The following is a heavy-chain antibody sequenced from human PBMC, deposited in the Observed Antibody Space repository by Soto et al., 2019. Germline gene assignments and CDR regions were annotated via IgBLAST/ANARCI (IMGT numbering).Heavy chain of an antibody. V-gene: IGHV1-8*01. CDR3: ARGSLGGGYSFYYYYYYMDV. CDR1: GYTFTSYD. CDR2: MNPNSGNT. D-gene: IGHD1-26*01. J-gene: IGHJ6*03. Sequence: ASVKVSCKASGYTFTSYDINWVRQATGQGLEWMGWMNPNSGNTGYAQKFQGRVTMTRNTSISTAYMELSSLRSEDTAVYYCARGSLGGGYSFYYYYYYMDVWGKGTTVTVSS.